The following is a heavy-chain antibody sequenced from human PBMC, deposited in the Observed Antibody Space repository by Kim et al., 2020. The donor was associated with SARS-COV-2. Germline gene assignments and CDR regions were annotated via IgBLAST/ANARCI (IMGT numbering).Heavy chain of an antibody. V-gene: IGHV4-59*13. CDR3: ARNYPGTTEDH. CDR2: VYSDTGRT. Sequence: SETLSLTCAASGASISLYYWSWNRHLPAKGLEWIGYVYSDTGRTTYNPSLETRVTISLDTSKNHFSLRLNSVTAADTAIYYCARNYPGTTEDHWGQGTLVTVSS. D-gene: IGHD1-7*01. J-gene: IGHJ4*02. CDR1: GASISLYY.